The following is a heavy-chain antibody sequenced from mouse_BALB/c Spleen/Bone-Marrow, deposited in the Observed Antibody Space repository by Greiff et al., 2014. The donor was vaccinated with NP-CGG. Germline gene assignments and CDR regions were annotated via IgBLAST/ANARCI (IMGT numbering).Heavy chain of an antibody. J-gene: IGHJ3*01. CDR1: GYTFSSYW. CDR3: ARGGYDTSIFAY. D-gene: IGHD2-3*01. Sequence: QVQLQQSGAELMKPGASVKISCKATGYTFSSYWIEWVDQRPGHGLEWIGEILPGSGTTHYNEKFKDKATFTADTSSNTAYMQLSSLTSEDSAVYYCARGGYDTSIFAYWGQGTLVTVSA. V-gene: IGHV1-9*01. CDR2: ILPGSGTT.